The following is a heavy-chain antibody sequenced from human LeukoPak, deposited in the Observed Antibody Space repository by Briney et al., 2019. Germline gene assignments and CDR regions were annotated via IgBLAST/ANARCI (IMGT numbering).Heavy chain of an antibody. V-gene: IGHV1-2*02. D-gene: IGHD2-15*01. CDR1: GYTFTSYI. CDR2: INPNSGAT. J-gene: IGHJ4*02. CDR3: AREGHCTGGCCLDH. Sequence: ASVKVSCKASGYTFTSYIMHWVRQAPGQGLEWMGWINPNSGATNYAQKFQGRVSITRDTSISTVYMELTRLTSDDPAVYYCAREGHCTGGCCLDHWGQGTLVTASS.